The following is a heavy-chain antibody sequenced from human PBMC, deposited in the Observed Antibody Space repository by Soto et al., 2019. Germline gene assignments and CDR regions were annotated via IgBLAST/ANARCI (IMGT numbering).Heavy chain of an antibody. CDR3: FFFETKDGIRCVRSVSAYLLNRSSDL. V-gene: IGHV3-23*01. D-gene: IGHD3-3*01. J-gene: IGHJ2*01. Sequence: KKLEWVSDISDSVDSPYYSDSVKGRFNISRDNSKNMLYLQMNSMTAADTAVYYCFFFETKDGIRCVRSVSAYLLNRSSDL. CDR2: ISDSVDSP.